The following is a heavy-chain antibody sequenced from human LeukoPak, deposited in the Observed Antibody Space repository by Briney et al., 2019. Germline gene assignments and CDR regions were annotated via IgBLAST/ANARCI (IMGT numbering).Heavy chain of an antibody. D-gene: IGHD2-2*01. CDR3: ARAPRIVVVPAALLF. J-gene: IGHJ4*02. CDR2: MNPNSGNT. V-gene: IGHV1-8*01. CDR1: GYTFTSYD. Sequence: ASVKVSCKASGYTFTSYDINWVRQATGQGLEWMGWMNPNSGNTGYAQKFQGRVTMTRNTSISTAYMELSSLRSDDTAVYYCARAPRIVVVPAALLFWGQGTLVTVSS.